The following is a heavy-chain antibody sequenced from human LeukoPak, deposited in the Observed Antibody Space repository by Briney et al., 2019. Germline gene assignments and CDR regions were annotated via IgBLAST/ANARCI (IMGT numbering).Heavy chain of an antibody. Sequence: SETLSLTCSVSGDSITGYYWGWIRQPAGKGLEWIGRIYTSGSTNYNPSLKSRVTISVDTSKNQFSLKLSSVTAADTAVYYCARLYYGSGRGFDPWGQGTLVTVSS. D-gene: IGHD3-10*01. V-gene: IGHV4-4*07. CDR2: IYTSGST. CDR1: GDSITGYY. J-gene: IGHJ5*02. CDR3: ARLYYGSGRGFDP.